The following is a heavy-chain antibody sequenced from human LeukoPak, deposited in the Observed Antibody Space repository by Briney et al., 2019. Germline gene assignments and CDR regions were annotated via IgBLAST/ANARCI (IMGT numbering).Heavy chain of an antibody. Sequence: GGSLRLSCAASGFTFDDYAMHWVRQAPGKGLEWVSLISGDGGSTYYADSVKGRFTISRDNSKNSLYLQMNSLRAEDTAVYYCARDAWYCGGDCLWGQGTMVTVSS. CDR3: ARDAWYCGGDCL. CDR1: GFTFDDYA. J-gene: IGHJ3*01. D-gene: IGHD2-21*01. CDR2: ISGDGGST. V-gene: IGHV3-43*02.